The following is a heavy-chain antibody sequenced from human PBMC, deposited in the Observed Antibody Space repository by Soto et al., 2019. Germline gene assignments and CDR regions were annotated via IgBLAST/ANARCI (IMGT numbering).Heavy chain of an antibody. CDR3: ARASRNYYDSSGYLYYFVY. J-gene: IGHJ4*02. CDR1: GFTVSSNY. CDR2: IYSGGST. V-gene: IGHV3-66*01. D-gene: IGHD3-22*01. Sequence: PGGSLRLSCAASGFTVSSNYMSWVRQGPGKGLEWVSVIYSGGSTYYADSVKGRFTISRDNSKNTLYLQMNSLRAEDTAVYYCARASRNYYDSSGYLYYFVYWGQGTLVTVSS.